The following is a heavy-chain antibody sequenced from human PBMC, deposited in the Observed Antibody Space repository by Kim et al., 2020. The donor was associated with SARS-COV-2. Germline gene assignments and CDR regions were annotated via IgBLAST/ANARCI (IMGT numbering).Heavy chain of an antibody. CDR3: AKDQGRGLYGSGSPGFDY. CDR1: GFTFGDYA. D-gene: IGHD3-10*01. Sequence: GGSLRLSCAASGFTFGDYAIHWVRQAPGKGLEWVSGITWNSGSRVYADSVKGRFTISRDNAKNFLYLQMNSLRTEDTALYYCAKDQGRGLYGSGSPGFDYWGQGTLVTVSA. J-gene: IGHJ4*02. V-gene: IGHV3-9*01. CDR2: ITWNSGSR.